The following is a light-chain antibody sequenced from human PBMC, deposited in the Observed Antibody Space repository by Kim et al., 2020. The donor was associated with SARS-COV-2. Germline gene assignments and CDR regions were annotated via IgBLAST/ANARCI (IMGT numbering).Light chain of an antibody. J-gene: IGLJ1*01. CDR3: CSYAGSYTFYV. CDR1: SSHVRDYNS. V-gene: IGLV2-11*03. CDR2: DCS. Sequence: QSSTISCSRTSSHVRDYNSVSWYQQHPGRAPTLVIYDCSNRPSGVPDLFSGSKSDYTTSLTLSGLQAEYEADYYCCSYAGSYTFYVFGTGTKVTVL.